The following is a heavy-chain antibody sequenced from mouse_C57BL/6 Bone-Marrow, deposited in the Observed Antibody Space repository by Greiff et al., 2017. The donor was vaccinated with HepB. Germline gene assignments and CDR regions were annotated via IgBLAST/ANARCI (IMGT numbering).Heavy chain of an antibody. CDR3: ARQGNYGSSPYAMDY. V-gene: IGHV5-17*01. Sequence: EVQVVESGGGLVKPGGSLKLSCAASGFTFSDYGMHWVRQAPEKGLEWVAYISSGSSTIYYADTVKGRFTISRDNAKNTLFLQMTSLRSEDTAMYYCARQGNYGSSPYAMDYWGQGTSVTVSS. CDR1: GFTFSDYG. D-gene: IGHD1-1*01. J-gene: IGHJ4*01. CDR2: ISSGSSTI.